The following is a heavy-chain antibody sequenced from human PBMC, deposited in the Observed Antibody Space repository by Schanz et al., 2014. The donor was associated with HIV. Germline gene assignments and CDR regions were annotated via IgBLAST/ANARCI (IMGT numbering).Heavy chain of an antibody. D-gene: IGHD6-13*01. CDR3: AREIDSSSWSFAGYYYGMDV. CDR2: IWYDATNE. J-gene: IGHJ6*02. Sequence: QEQVVESGGGVVQPGRSLRLACAASGFTFSSYAMHWVRQAPGTGLEWVAVIWYDATNEYYADSVKGRFTISRDNSKNTMSLQMNSLRVEDTAVYYCAREIDSSSWSFAGYYYGMDVWGRGTTVTVSS. CDR1: GFTFSSYA. V-gene: IGHV3-33*01.